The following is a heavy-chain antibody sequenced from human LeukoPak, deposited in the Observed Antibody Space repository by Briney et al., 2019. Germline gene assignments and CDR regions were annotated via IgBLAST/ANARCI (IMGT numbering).Heavy chain of an antibody. V-gene: IGHV1-18*01. CDR2: ISTFLGTT. CDR1: GYTFADYD. D-gene: IGHD3-16*01. J-gene: IGHJ4*02. Sequence: ASVRVSYKTSGYTFADYDIIWVRQAPGQGLEWTGTISTFLGTTTFADNFQGRVTMTRDTSARTVYMDVKSLTSDDTAIYFCARADSSPHTPMLWFDYWGQGTLVTVSS. CDR3: ARADSSPHTPMLWFDY.